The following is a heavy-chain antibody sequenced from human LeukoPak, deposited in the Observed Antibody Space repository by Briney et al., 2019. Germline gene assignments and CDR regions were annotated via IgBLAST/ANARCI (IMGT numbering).Heavy chain of an antibody. V-gene: IGHV4-59*01. J-gene: IGHJ4*02. CDR1: GGSITSYY. CDR2: FSYSGST. CDR3: AKEGGTYFVN. D-gene: IGHD1-26*01. Sequence: SETLSLTCTVSGGSITSYYWSWIRQPPGKGLEWIGYFSYSGSTNYNPSLKSRVTISVDTSKNQFSLQLTSVTAADTAVYYCAKEGGTYFVNWGQGTPVTVSS.